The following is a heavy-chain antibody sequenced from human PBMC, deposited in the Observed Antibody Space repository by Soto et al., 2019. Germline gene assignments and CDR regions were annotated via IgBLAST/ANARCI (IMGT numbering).Heavy chain of an antibody. J-gene: IGHJ3*02. CDR3: ARESGVAVTYPFDI. CDR1: GFTFSSYA. Sequence: GGSLRLSCAASGFTFSSYAVTWVRQAPGKGLEWVSGISAGGGATHYADSAKGRFTVSRDNSKNTVYLQMISLRAEDTAIYYCARESGVAVTYPFDIWGQGTMVTVSS. V-gene: IGHV3-23*01. D-gene: IGHD2-15*01. CDR2: ISAGGGAT.